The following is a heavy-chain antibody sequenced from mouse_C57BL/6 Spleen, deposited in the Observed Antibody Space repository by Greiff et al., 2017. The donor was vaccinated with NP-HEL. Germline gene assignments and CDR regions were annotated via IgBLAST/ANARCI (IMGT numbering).Heavy chain of an antibody. Sequence: VQLQQPGAELVRPGSSVKLSCKASGYTFTSYWMHWVKQRPIQGLEWIGNIDPSDSETHYNQKFKDKATLTVDKSSSTAYMQLSSLTSEDSAVYYCARGDITTVVADYFDYWGQGTTLTVSS. CDR3: ARGDITTVVADYFDY. V-gene: IGHV1-52*01. D-gene: IGHD1-1*01. CDR2: IDPSDSET. J-gene: IGHJ2*01. CDR1: GYTFTSYW.